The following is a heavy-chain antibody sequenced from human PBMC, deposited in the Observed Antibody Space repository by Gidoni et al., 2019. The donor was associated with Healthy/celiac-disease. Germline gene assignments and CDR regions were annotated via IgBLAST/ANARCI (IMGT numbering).Heavy chain of an antibody. J-gene: IGHJ4*02. CDR2: ISYDGSNK. CDR3: AKDGDYGDYYGY. V-gene: IGHV3-30*18. Sequence: VQLVESGGGVVQPRRSLRLSCAASGFTFSSYGMHWVRQAPGKGLEWVAVISYDGSNKYYADSVKGRFTISRDNSKNTRYLQMNSLRAEETAVDYCAKDGDYGDYYGYWGQGTLVTVSS. D-gene: IGHD4-17*01. CDR1: GFTFSSYG.